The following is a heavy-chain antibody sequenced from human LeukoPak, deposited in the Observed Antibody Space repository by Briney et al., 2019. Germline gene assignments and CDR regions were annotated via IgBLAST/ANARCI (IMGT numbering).Heavy chain of an antibody. CDR1: GGSISSYY. Sequence: SETLSLTCTVSGGSISSYYWSWLRQPPGKGLEWIGYIYYSGSTNYNPSLKSRVTISVDTSKNQFSLKLRSVTAADTAVYYCARPTARLGWFDPWGQGTLVTVSS. D-gene: IGHD6-6*01. CDR3: ARPTARLGWFDP. J-gene: IGHJ5*02. CDR2: IYYSGST. V-gene: IGHV4-59*08.